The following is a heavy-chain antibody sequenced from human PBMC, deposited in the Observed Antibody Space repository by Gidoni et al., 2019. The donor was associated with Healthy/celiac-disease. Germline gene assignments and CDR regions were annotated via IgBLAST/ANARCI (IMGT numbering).Heavy chain of an antibody. CDR2: IYYSGST. V-gene: IGHV4-59*01. CDR1: GSISSYY. Sequence: GSISSYYWSWIRQPPGKGLEWIGYIYYSGSTNYNPSLKSRVTISVDTSKNQFSLKLSSVTAADTAVYYCARVPPRSSSYYFDYWGQGTLVTVSS. J-gene: IGHJ4*02. D-gene: IGHD6-6*01. CDR3: ARVPPRSSSYYFDY.